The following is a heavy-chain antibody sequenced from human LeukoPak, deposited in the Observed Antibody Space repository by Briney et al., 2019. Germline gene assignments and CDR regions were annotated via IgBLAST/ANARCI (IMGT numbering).Heavy chain of an antibody. CDR2: IYFSGST. V-gene: IGHV4-39*01. CDR3: TIGKSHGSHIDY. D-gene: IGHD1-26*01. Sequence: PSETLCLTCTVSGGSISSSSYYWGWGRQPPGRGLEWLGSIYFSGSTYYNSSLKRRVTSSVDTSKNQFLLMLSSGTAATTAVYYCTIGKSHGSHIDYWSQGTLVTVSS. J-gene: IGHJ4*02. CDR1: GGSISSSSYY.